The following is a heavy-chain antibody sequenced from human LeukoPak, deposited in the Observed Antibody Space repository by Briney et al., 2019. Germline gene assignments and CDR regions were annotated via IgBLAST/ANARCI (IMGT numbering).Heavy chain of an antibody. V-gene: IGHV3-23*01. Sequence: GGSLRLSCAASGFTFSSYAMSWVRQAPGKGLEWVSAISGSGGSTYYADSVKGRFTISRDNSKNTLYLQMNSLRAEDTAVYYCANQYVDDYYFDYWGQGTLVTVSS. D-gene: IGHD2-2*01. CDR1: GFTFSSYA. CDR2: ISGSGGST. CDR3: ANQYVDDYYFDY. J-gene: IGHJ4*02.